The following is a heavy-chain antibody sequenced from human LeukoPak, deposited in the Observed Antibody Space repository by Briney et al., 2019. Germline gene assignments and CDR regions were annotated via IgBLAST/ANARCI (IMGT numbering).Heavy chain of an antibody. D-gene: IGHD4-17*01. Sequence: NPGGSLRLSCAASGFTFSSYSMNWVRQAPGKGLEWASSISSSSSYIYYADSVKGRFTISRDNAKNSLYLQMNSLRAEDTAVYYCARDSHDYGDYVSFDYWGQGTLVTVSS. CDR1: GFTFSSYS. CDR3: ARDSHDYGDYVSFDY. J-gene: IGHJ4*02. V-gene: IGHV3-21*01. CDR2: ISSSSSYI.